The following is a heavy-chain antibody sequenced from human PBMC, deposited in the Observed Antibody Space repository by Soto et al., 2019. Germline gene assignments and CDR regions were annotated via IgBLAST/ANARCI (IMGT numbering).Heavy chain of an antibody. CDR2: IYYSGSA. V-gene: IGHV4-59*01. CDR1: GASISSYY. D-gene: IGHD2-21*01. CDR3: TRGGDAYKNGH. J-gene: IGHJ4*02. Sequence: SETLSLTCSVSGASISSYYWSWIRQPPGKGLEWIGYIYYSGSANYNPSLKSRVTISVDTSKNQFSLKLTSVNAADTAVYYCTRGGDAYKNGHWGQGTLVTVSS.